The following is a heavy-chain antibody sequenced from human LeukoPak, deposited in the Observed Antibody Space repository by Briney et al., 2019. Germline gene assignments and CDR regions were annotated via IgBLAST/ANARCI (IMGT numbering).Heavy chain of an antibody. D-gene: IGHD3-22*01. V-gene: IGHV4-30-2*01. Sequence: PSETRSLTCTVSGGSISSGGYYWSWIRQPPGKGLEWIGYIYHSGSTYYNPSLKSRVTISVDRSKNQFSLKLSSVTAADTAVYYCARDQLSYYDSSGYYYDSAVDAFDIWGQGTMVTVSS. CDR3: ARDQLSYYDSSGYYYDSAVDAFDI. CDR1: GGSISSGGYY. CDR2: IYHSGST. J-gene: IGHJ3*02.